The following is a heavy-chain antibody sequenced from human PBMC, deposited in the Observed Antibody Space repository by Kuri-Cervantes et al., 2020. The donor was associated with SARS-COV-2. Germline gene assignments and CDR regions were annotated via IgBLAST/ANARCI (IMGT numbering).Heavy chain of an antibody. CDR3: AKDLEGGSYYPGIFDY. CDR2: ISYDGSNK. CDR1: GFTFSSYG. J-gene: IGHJ4*02. D-gene: IGHD1-26*01. V-gene: IGHV3-30*18. Sequence: GESLKISCAASGFTFSSYGMHWVRQAPGKGLEWVAVISYDGSNKYYADSVKGRFTISRDNSKNTLYLQINSLRAEDTAVYYCAKDLEGGSYYPGIFDYWGQGTLVTVSS.